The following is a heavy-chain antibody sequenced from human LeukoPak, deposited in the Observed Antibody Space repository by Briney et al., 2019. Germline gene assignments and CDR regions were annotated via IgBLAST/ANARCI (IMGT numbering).Heavy chain of an antibody. CDR3: ARAFQSLGGLSLPDY. CDR2: IHPSTGNP. D-gene: IGHD3-16*02. V-gene: IGHV7-4-1*02. CDR1: GYTFTSYG. Sequence: ASAKVSCKASGYTFTSYGISWVRQAPGQGLEWMGWIHPSTGNPTYAQGFTGRFVFSLDTSVSTTYLQISSLKAEDTAVYFCARAFQSLGGLSLPDYWGQGTLVTVSS. J-gene: IGHJ4*02.